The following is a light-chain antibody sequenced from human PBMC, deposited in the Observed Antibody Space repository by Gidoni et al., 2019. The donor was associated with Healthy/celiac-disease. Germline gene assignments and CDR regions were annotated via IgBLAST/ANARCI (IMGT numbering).Light chain of an antibody. CDR2: AAS. V-gene: IGKV1-8*01. CDR3: QQYDSYPQT. J-gene: IGKJ1*01. CDR1: QGMSSY. Sequence: AIRMTQSPSSFSASTGDRVTITCRASQGMSSYLAGYQQKPGKAPKLLSDAASTLQSGVPSRFSGRGSGTDFTLTISCLQSEDCATYYCQQYDSYPQTFGQGTKVEIK.